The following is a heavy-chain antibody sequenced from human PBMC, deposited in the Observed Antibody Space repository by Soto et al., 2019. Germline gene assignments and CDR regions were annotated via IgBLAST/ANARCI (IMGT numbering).Heavy chain of an antibody. Sequence: EVQLVESGGESVQPGGSLTLSCRASGFTFDNHAMHWLRQAPGKGLDWVSTIIWNSALTRYVASVRGRFTISRDNTKKSLFLQMNSLKSEDTAVYFCAKDVLRAGGTIDSCGQGALGTVSS. V-gene: IGHV3-9*01. CDR2: IIWNSALT. CDR1: GFTFDNHA. D-gene: IGHD1-26*01. J-gene: IGHJ4*02. CDR3: AKDVLRAGGTIDS.